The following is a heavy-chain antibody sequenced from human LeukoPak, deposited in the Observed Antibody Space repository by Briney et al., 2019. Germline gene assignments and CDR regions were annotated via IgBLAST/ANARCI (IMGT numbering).Heavy chain of an antibody. D-gene: IGHD2-2*01. V-gene: IGHV4-39*07. CDR3: ARDGLVVQYFDY. CDR2: IYYSGST. CDR1: GGSISSSSYY. J-gene: IGHJ4*02. Sequence: SETLSLTCTVSGGSISSSSYYWGWIRQPPGKWLEWIGSIYYSGSTYYNPSLKSRVTISVDTSQNQFSLKLSSVTAADTAVYYCARDGLVVQYFDYWGQGTLVTVSS.